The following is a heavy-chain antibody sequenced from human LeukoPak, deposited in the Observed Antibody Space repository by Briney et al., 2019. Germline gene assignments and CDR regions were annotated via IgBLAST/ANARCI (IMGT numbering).Heavy chain of an antibody. CDR1: GFTVSGNY. CDR2: IYSGGTT. D-gene: IGHD3-16*01. V-gene: IGHV3-53*01. J-gene: IGHJ3*02. Sequence: GGSLRLSCAASGFTVSGNYMSWVRQAPGKGLEWVSVIYSGGTTYYADSVKGRFTISRDNSKNTLYLQMNSLRAEDTAVYYCAREATRGDDAFDIWGQGTMVTVSS. CDR3: AREATRGDDAFDI.